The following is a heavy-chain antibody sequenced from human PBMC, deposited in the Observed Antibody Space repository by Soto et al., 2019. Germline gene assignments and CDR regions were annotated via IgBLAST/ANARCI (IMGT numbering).Heavy chain of an antibody. CDR3: ARDLTTVTTSPYYYYYHMDV. V-gene: IGHV1-46*03. CDR2: INPSGGST. CDR1: GYTFTSYY. D-gene: IGHD4-17*01. Sequence: GASVKVSCKASGYTFTSYYMHWVRQAPGQGLEWMGIINPSGGSTSYAQKFQGRVTMTRDTSTSTVYMELSSLRSEDTAVYYCARDLTTVTTSPYYYYYHMDVWGKGTTVTVSS. J-gene: IGHJ6*03.